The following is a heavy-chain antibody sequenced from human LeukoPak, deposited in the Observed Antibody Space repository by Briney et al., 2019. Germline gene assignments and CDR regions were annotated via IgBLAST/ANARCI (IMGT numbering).Heavy chain of an antibody. D-gene: IGHD6-13*01. V-gene: IGHV3-11*04. Sequence: GGSLRLXCAASGFSFSDYYMSWIRQAPGKGLEWVSYISSGGTIIYQADSVKGRFTISRDNAKNTLYLQMNSLRAEDTTVYYCARGTSWYIDYWGQGTLVTVSS. J-gene: IGHJ4*02. CDR1: GFSFSDYY. CDR2: ISSGGTII. CDR3: ARGTSWYIDY.